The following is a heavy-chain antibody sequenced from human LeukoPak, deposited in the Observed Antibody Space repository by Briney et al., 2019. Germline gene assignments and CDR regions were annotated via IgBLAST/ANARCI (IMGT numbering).Heavy chain of an antibody. D-gene: IGHD1-26*01. CDR1: GFTFSSYS. CDR2: ISSSSSYI. V-gene: IGHV3-21*01. J-gene: IGHJ4*02. CDR3: ARDEVGAVDY. Sequence: GGSLKLSCAASGFTFSSYSMNWVRQAPGKGLEWVSSISSSSSYIYYADSVKGRFTISRDNAKNSLYLQMNSLRAEDTAVYYCARDEVGAVDYWGQGTLVTVSS.